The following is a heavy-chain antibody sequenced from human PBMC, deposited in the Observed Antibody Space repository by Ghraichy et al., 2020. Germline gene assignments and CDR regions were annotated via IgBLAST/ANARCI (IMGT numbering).Heavy chain of an antibody. CDR1: GDSISRSTW. CDR3: VGGNVYHLHS. D-gene: IGHD4-23*01. V-gene: IGHV4-4*02. J-gene: IGHJ4*02. CDR2: IYHSGGA. Sequence: SETLSLTCAVSGDSISRSTWWNWVRRPPGKGLEWVGEIYHSGGASYNPSLKSRVTISVDKSKNQFSLNLNFVTAADTAVYYCVGGNVYHLHSWGQGSLVTGSS.